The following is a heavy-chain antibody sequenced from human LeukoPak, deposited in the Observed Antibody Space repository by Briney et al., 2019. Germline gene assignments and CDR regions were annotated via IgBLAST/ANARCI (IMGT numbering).Heavy chain of an antibody. D-gene: IGHD1-1*01. CDR2: IYYSGST. J-gene: IGHJ6*02. CDR3: ARAQLNLLVDFGMDV. Sequence: PSQTLPLTCTVSGGSISSGGYYWSWIRQHPGKGLEWIGYIYYSGSTYYNPSLKSRVTISVDTSKNQFSLKLTSVTAADTAVYYCARAQLNLLVDFGMDVWGQGTTVTVSS. CDR1: GGSISSGGYY. V-gene: IGHV4-31*03.